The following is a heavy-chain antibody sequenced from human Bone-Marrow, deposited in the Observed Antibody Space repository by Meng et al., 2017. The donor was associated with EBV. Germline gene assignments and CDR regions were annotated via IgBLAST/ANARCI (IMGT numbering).Heavy chain of an antibody. CDR1: GFTFKSVG. V-gene: IGHV3-33*08. Sequence: VEVVGFGGGVVQPGGSLRLSCVGSGFTFKSVGLQWVRQAPGKGLEWLAFILYDGSKKYHADAVEGRFTISRDNSRNTMFLQMNSLRVEDTAVYYCAKGNGVVDDWGQGTLVTVSS. J-gene: IGHJ4*02. CDR2: ILYDGSKK. CDR3: AKGNGVVDD. D-gene: IGHD3-16*02.